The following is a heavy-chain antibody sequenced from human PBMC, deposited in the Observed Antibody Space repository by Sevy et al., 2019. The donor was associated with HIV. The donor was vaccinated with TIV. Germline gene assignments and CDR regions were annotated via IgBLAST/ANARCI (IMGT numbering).Heavy chain of an antibody. V-gene: IGHV3-9*01. CDR1: GFSFGDYA. CDR3: AKDNRPATMSDSSYYYYYGMDV. J-gene: IGHJ6*02. D-gene: IGHD6-6*01. Sequence: GGSLRLSCAASGFSFGDYAMHWVRQAPGKGLEWVSGISWNSVSLDYADSVKGRFTISRDNAKNSLYLQMNRLRSEDTAFYYCAKDNRPATMSDSSYYYYYGMDVWGQGTTVTVSS. CDR2: ISWNSVSL.